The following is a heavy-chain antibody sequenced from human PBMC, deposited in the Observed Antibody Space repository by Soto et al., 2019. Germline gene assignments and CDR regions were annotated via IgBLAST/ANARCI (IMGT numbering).Heavy chain of an antibody. J-gene: IGHJ4*02. CDR3: ARALHPVGNIYGFFDN. CDR2: IYSDGTT. V-gene: IGHV3-53*04. Sequence: EVQLVESGGDLVQPGGSLRLSCAASAFTVSSTYMTWVRQAPGKGLEWVSLIYSDGTTYYADYVKGRFTISRHNSNNTLYLQMNSLRAEDTAVYYCARALHPVGNIYGFFDNWGQGTLVSVAS. CDR1: AFTVSSTY. D-gene: IGHD5-18*01.